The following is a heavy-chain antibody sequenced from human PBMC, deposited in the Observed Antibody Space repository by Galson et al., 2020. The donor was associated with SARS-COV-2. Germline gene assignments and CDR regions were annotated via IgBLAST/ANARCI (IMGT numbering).Heavy chain of an antibody. D-gene: IGHD5-18*01. J-gene: IGHJ4*02. CDR3: ARDLGGYPSD. Sequence: TGGSLRLSCAASGFTFSSYAMHWVRQAPGTGLEWVAVISYDGSNKYYADSVKGRFTISRDNSKNTLYLQMNSLRAEDTAVYYCARDLGGYPSDWGQGTLVTVSS. CDR2: ISYDGSNK. V-gene: IGHV3-30-3*01. CDR1: GFTFSSYA.